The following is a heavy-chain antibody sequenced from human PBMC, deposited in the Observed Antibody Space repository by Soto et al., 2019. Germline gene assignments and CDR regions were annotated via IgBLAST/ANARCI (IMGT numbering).Heavy chain of an antibody. D-gene: IGHD5-12*01. V-gene: IGHV3-7*01. J-gene: IGHJ4*02. CDR3: AIKFSGLDY. CDR2: IKPDGSDT. Sequence: EVQLVESGGGLVQPGGSLRLSCAASGFTFSSYWMSWVRQAPGKGLEWVANIKPDGSDTYYVDSVKGRFTISRDNAKNSLDLQMNRLTAEDTAVYYCAIKFSGLDYWGQGTLVTISS. CDR1: GFTFSSYW.